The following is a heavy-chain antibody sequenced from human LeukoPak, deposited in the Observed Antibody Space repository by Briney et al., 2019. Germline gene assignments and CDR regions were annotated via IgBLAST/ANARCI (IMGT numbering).Heavy chain of an antibody. CDR2: MNPNSGNT. V-gene: IGHV1-8*01. CDR3: AKSGYCSGGSCYHY. D-gene: IGHD2-15*01. J-gene: IGHJ4*02. Sequence: GASVKVSCKASGYTFTSYDINWVRQATGQGLEWMGWMNPNSGNTGYAQKFQGRVTMTRNTSISTAYMELSSLRSEDTAVYYCAKSGYCSGGSCYHYWGQGTLVTVSS. CDR1: GYTFTSYD.